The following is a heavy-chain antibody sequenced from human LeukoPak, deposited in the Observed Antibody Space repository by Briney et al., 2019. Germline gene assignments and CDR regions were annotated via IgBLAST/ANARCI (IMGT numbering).Heavy chain of an antibody. V-gene: IGHV4-30-4*08. J-gene: IGHJ3*02. CDR2: IYYSRST. D-gene: IGHD3-3*01. CDR1: GRSISSGDYY. Sequence: SQTLSLTCTVSGRSISSGDYYWSWIRQPPGKGLEWIGYIYYSRSTYYNPSLKTRVTISVDTSKNQFSLKLSSVTAADTAVYYCARDLVSDFWSGYAGGAFDIWGQGTMVTVSS. CDR3: ARDLVSDFWSGYAGGAFDI.